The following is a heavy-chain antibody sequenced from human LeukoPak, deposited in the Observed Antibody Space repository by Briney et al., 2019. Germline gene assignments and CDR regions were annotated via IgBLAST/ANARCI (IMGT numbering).Heavy chain of an antibody. J-gene: IGHJ4*02. V-gene: IGHV4-39*07. D-gene: IGHD7-27*01. CDR1: GDSIINSNYY. CDR3: ASRKLGNDY. Sequence: SETLSLTCTVSGDSIINSNYYWGWIRQPPGKGLEWIGSIYYSGSTYYNPSLKSRVTISVDTSQNQFSLKLSSVTAADTAVYYCASRKLGNDYWGQGTLVTVSS. CDR2: IYYSGST.